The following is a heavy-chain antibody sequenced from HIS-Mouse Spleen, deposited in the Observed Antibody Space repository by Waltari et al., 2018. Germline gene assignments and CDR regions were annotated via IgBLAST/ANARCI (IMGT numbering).Heavy chain of an antibody. CDR2: IYYSGST. V-gene: IGHV4-39*07. D-gene: IGHD6-13*01. CDR1: GGSISSSSYY. CDR3: AREIPYSSSWYDWYFDL. Sequence: QLQLQESGPGLVKPSDTLSLTCTVSGGSISSSSYYWGWIRQPPGKGLEWIGSIYYSGSTYHNPSLKSRVTISVDTSKNQFSLKLSSVTAADTAVYYCAREIPYSSSWYDWYFDLWGRGTLVTVSS. J-gene: IGHJ2*01.